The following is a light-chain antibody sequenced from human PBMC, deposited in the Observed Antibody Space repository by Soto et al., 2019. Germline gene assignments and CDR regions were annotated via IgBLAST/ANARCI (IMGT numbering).Light chain of an antibody. J-gene: IGLJ2*01. CDR3: STWDASLNALI. V-gene: IGLV1-44*01. Sequence: QSVLTQPPSVSGTPGQRVTISCSGSSSNMGSHNVVCYQHLTGTAPKFLMYSNNQRPSGVPDRFSGSKSGTSASLAISGLQSDDEADYYCSTWDASLNALIFGGGTKVTVL. CDR2: SNN. CDR1: SSNMGSHN.